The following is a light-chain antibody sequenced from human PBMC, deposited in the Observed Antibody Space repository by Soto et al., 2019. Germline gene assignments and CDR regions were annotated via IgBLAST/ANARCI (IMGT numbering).Light chain of an antibody. V-gene: IGLV2-11*01. CDR1: SSDVGGYNY. CDR2: DVS. CDR3: CSYAGSYTSPNVV. Sequence: QSALTQPRSVSGSPGQSVTISCTGTSSDVGGYNYVSWYQQHPGKAPKLMIYDVSKRPSGVPDRFSGSKSGNTASLTISGLQAEDEADYYCCSYAGSYTSPNVVFGGGTQLTVL. J-gene: IGLJ2*01.